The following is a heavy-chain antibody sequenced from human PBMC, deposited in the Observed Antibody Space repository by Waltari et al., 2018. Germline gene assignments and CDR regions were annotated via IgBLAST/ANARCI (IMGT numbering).Heavy chain of an antibody. CDR3: VGDDANSWLYS. CDR2: MSKTGARI. CDR1: GFSLSDYY. V-gene: IGHV3-11*01. Sequence: QLVESGGGLVEPGGSLRLSCAVSGFSLSDYYMNWVRQTTGKGLESLSHMSKTGARIFYSESVKGRFTIAKDNAKNSLYLHLSGLTVEDTGIYYCVGDDANSWLYSWGQGTLVTVSS. D-gene: IGHD2-21*01. J-gene: IGHJ4*02.